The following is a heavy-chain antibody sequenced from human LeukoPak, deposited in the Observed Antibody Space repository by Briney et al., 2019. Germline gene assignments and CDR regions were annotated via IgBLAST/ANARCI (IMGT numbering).Heavy chain of an antibody. CDR1: GYNFPTYW. CDR3: ARRSGSYWHFDY. J-gene: IGHJ4*02. CDR2: IYPGDSDT. V-gene: IGHV5-51*01. Sequence: GESLKISCKGSGYNFPTYWIGWVRQMPGKGLEWMGIIYPGDSDTRYSPSFQGQVTISADKSISTAYLQRSTLKASDTAMYYCARRSGSYWHFDYWGQGTLVTVSS. D-gene: IGHD1-26*01.